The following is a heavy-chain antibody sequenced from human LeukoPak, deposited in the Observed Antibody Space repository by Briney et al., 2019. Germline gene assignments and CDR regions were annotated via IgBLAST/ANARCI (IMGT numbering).Heavy chain of an antibody. J-gene: IGHJ4*02. V-gene: IGHV3-7*01. CDR3: AREPNIAFVSHFDY. D-gene: IGHD2/OR15-2a*01. CDR1: RFTFSSHW. CDR2: IKQDGSET. Sequence: PGGSLRLSCAASRFTFSSHWMSWVRQAPGKGLEWVANIKQDGSETYYVDSVKGRFTISRDNAKNSLYLQMNSLRADDTAVYYCAREPNIAFVSHFDYWGQGTLVTVSS.